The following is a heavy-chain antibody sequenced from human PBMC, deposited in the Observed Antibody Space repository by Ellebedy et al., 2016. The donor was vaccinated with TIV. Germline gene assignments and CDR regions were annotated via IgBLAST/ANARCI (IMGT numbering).Heavy chain of an antibody. CDR3: AGGRYTPSGMDA. Sequence: MPSETLSLTCTVSGRSVRSGSHYWNWIRQPPGKGREWIGYSYYIRTTNYNPSLTSRVTISEDMTKNQFTLRRNSVTAADTPVYYCAGGRYTPSGMDAWGRGTTVIVSS. V-gene: IGHV4-61*01. CDR1: GRSVRSGSHY. D-gene: IGHD1-26*01. J-gene: IGHJ6*02. CDR2: SYYIRTT.